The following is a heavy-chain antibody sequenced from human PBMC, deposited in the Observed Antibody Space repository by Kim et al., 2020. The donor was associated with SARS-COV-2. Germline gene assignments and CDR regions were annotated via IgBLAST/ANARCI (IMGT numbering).Heavy chain of an antibody. CDR3: ARGAVAGDDAFDI. J-gene: IGHJ3*02. D-gene: IGHD6-19*01. V-gene: IGHV3-30*03. Sequence: YADSVKGRFTISRDNSKNTLYLQMNILRAEDTAVYYCARGAVAGDDAFDIWGQGTMVTVSS.